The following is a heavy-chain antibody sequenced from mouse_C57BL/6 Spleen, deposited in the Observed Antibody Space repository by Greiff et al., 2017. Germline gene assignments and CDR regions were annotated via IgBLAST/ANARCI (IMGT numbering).Heavy chain of an antibody. CDR2: IDPSDSET. CDR1: GYTFTSYW. D-gene: IGHD2-3*01. V-gene: IGHV1-52*01. J-gene: IGHJ2*01. CDR3: ARGIYDGYPEDFDD. Sequence: QVQLQQPGAELVRPGSSVKLSCKASGYTFTSYWMHWVKQRPIQGLEWIGNIDPSDSETHYNQKFKDKATLTVDKSSSTAYMQLSSLTSEDSAVYYCARGIYDGYPEDFDDWGKGTTLTVSS.